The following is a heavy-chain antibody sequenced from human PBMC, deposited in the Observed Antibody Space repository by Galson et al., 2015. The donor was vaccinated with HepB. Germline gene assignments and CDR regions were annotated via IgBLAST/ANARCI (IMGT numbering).Heavy chain of an antibody. CDR2: INPNSGGT. J-gene: IGHJ3*02. V-gene: IGHV1-2*06. D-gene: IGHD2-21*01. CDR3: ATTVIAFDAFDI. Sequence: SCKASGYTFTDYYIHCVRQAPGQGLEWMGRINPNSGGTNYAQQFQGRVTMTRDTPISTAYMDLSRLRSDDTAMYYCATTVIAFDAFDIWGQGTMVTVSS. CDR1: GYTFTDYY.